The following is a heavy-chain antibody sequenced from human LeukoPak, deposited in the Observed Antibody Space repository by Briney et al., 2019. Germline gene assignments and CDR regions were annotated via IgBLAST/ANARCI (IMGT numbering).Heavy chain of an antibody. J-gene: IGHJ4*02. CDR2: ISSSGSTI. D-gene: IGHD6-13*01. V-gene: IGHV3-11*01. CDR1: GFTFSDYY. CDR3: AKDRLIAAAGSRYPFDY. Sequence: GGSLRLSCAASGFTFSDYYMSWIRQAPGKGLEWVSYISSSGSTIYYADSVKGRFTISRDNAKNSLYLQMNSLRAEDTAVYYCAKDRLIAAAGSRYPFDYWGQGTLVTVSS.